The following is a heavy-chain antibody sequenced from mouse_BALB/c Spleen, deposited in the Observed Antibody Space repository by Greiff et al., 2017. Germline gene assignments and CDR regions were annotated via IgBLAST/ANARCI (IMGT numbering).Heavy chain of an antibody. V-gene: IGHV3-8*02. D-gene: IGHD2-4*01. J-gene: IGHJ2*01. CDR2: ISYSGST. CDR1: GDSITSGY. Sequence: EVQLQQSGPRLVKPSQTLSLTCSVTGDSITSGYWNWIRKFPGNKLEYMGYISYSGSTYYNPSLKSRISITRDTTKNQSYLQLNSVTTEDTATYYCARLGITGRHFDYWGQGTTLTVSS. CDR3: ARLGITGRHFDY.